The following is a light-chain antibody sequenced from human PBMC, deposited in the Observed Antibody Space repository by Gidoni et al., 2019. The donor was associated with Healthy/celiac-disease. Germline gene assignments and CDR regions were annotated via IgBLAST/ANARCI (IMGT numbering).Light chain of an antibody. CDR3: QQYNNWPPLT. J-gene: IGKJ5*01. CDR2: GAS. V-gene: IGKV3-15*01. Sequence: EIVMTQASATLSVSPGERATLSCRASQSVSSNLAWYQQKPGQAPRLLIYGASTRATGIPARFSGSGSGTEFTLTISSLQSEDFAVYYCQQYNNWPPLTFXQXTRLEIK. CDR1: QSVSSN.